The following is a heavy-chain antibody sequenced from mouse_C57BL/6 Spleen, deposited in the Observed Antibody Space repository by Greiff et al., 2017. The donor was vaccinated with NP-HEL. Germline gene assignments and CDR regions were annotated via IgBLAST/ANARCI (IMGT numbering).Heavy chain of an antibody. CDR2: INYDGSST. CDR3: ARDPYGSPYAMDY. CDR1: GFTFSDYY. Sequence: EVKLMESEGGLVQPGSSMKLSCTASGFTFSDYYMAWVRQVPEKGLEWVANINYDGSSTYYLDSLKSRFIISRDNAKNILYLQMSSLKSEDTATYYCARDPYGSPYAMDYWGQGTSVTVSS. J-gene: IGHJ4*01. D-gene: IGHD1-1*01. V-gene: IGHV5-16*01.